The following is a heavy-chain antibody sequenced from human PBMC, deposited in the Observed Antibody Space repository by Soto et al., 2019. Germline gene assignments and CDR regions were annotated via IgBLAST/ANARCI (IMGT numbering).Heavy chain of an antibody. Sequence: SETLSLTCTVSGGSINSGGFSWSWIRQHPGKGLGWIGYIYDSGSTYYNPSLRSRVAISVDTSKKQFFLKLTSVTPADTAVYYCARGLPADYYYGMDVWGQGTTVTVSS. D-gene: IGHD2-15*01. CDR1: GGSINSGGFS. V-gene: IGHV4-31*02. CDR2: IYDSGST. CDR3: ARGLPADYYYGMDV. J-gene: IGHJ6*02.